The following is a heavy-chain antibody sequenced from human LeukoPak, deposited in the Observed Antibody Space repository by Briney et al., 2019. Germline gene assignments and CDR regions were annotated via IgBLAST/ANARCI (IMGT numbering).Heavy chain of an antibody. Sequence: SETLSLTCTVSGGSISSSSYYWGWIRQPPGKGLEWIGSIYYSGSTYYNPSLKSRVTISVDTSKNQFSLKLSSVTAADTAVYYCARHPYSGFFDPWGQGTLVTVSS. CDR3: ARHPYSGFFDP. J-gene: IGHJ5*02. V-gene: IGHV4-39*01. CDR2: IYYSGST. D-gene: IGHD6-6*01. CDR1: GGSISSSSYY.